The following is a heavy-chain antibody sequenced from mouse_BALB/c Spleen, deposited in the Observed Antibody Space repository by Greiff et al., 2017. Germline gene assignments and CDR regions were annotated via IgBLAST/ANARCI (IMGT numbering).Heavy chain of an antibody. Sequence: EVKVEESGGGLVQPGGSRKLSCAASGFTFSSFGMHWVRQAPEKGLEWVAYISSGSSTIYYADTVKGRFTISRDNPKNTLFLQMTSLRSEDTAMYYCARAPITVVDYFDYWGQGTTLTVSS. CDR2: ISSGSSTI. V-gene: IGHV5-17*02. J-gene: IGHJ2*01. D-gene: IGHD1-1*01. CDR3: ARAPITVVDYFDY. CDR1: GFTFSSFG.